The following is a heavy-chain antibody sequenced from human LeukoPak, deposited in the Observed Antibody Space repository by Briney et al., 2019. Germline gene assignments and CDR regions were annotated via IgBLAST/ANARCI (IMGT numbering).Heavy chain of an antibody. D-gene: IGHD3-22*01. Sequence: PGGSLRLSCAASGFTFNNYAMHWVRQAPGKGLEWVAVISYDGSNKYYADSVKGRFTISRDNSRNTLYLQMNSLRAEDTAAYYCAKAYYYDSTGYYLSGDYWGQGTLVTVAS. J-gene: IGHJ4*02. CDR1: GFTFNNYA. CDR3: AKAYYYDSTGYYLSGDY. CDR2: ISYDGSNK. V-gene: IGHV3-30*04.